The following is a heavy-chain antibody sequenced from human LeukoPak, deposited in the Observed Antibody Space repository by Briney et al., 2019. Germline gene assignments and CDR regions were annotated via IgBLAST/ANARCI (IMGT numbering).Heavy chain of an antibody. CDR2: INPNSGGT. CDR3: ARGTRINCTNGVCYTDNYYYMDV. Sequence: ASVKVSCKASGYTFTGYYMHWVRQAPGQGLEWMGWINPNSGGTNYAQKFQGRVTMTRDTSISTAYMELSRLRSDDTAVYYCARGTRINCTNGVCYTDNYYYMDVWGKGTTVTISS. CDR1: GYTFTGYY. J-gene: IGHJ6*03. D-gene: IGHD2-8*01. V-gene: IGHV1-2*02.